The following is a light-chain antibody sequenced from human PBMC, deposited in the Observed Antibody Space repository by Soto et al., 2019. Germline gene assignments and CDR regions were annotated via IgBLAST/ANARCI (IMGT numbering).Light chain of an antibody. V-gene: IGLV2-23*01. CDR2: EGS. Sequence: QSALTQPASVSGSPGQSITISCTGTSSDVGYYNIVSWYQQHPGKAPKLMIYEGSKRPSGVSNRFSGSKSGNTASLTISGLQAEDEADYYCCSYAGSSTYEVFGGGTKLTVL. CDR1: SSDVGYYNI. J-gene: IGLJ2*01. CDR3: CSYAGSSTYEV.